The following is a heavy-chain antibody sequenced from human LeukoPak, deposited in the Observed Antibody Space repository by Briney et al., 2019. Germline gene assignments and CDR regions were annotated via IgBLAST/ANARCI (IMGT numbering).Heavy chain of an antibody. CDR3: AKVKEWKSHLIDY. CDR2: ISGSGGST. CDR1: GFTFSSYS. Sequence: QPGGSLRLSCAASGFTFSSYSMNWVRQAPGKGLEWVSAISGSGGSTYYADSVKGRFTISRDNSKNTLYLQMNSLRAEDTAVYYCAKVKEWKSHLIDYWGQGTLVTVSS. J-gene: IGHJ4*02. D-gene: IGHD1-1*01. V-gene: IGHV3-23*01.